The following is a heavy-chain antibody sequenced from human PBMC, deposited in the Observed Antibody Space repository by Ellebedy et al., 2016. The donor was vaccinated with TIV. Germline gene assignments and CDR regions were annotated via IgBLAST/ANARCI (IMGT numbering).Heavy chain of an antibody. CDR1: GYTFTSYG. D-gene: IGHD3-10*01. CDR3: ARVITMVRGTQSGNWFDP. Sequence: AASVKVSCKASGYTFTSYGISWVRQAPGQGLEWMGWISAYNGNTNYAQKLQGRVTMTTDTSTSTAYMELRSLRSDDTAVYYCARVITMVRGTQSGNWFDPWGQGTLVTVSS. CDR2: ISAYNGNT. V-gene: IGHV1-18*01. J-gene: IGHJ5*02.